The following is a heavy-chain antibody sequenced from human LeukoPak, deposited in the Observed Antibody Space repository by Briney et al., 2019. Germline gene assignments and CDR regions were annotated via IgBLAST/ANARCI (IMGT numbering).Heavy chain of an antibody. Sequence: GGSLGLSCAASGFTFTNYNMNWVRQAPGKGLEWVSSISSSGSYIYYADSLKGRFTISRDNAKNSLYLQMNSLRAEDTALYYCAKEKDTNYYDSRVFDYWGQGTLVTVSS. CDR2: ISSSGSYI. D-gene: IGHD3-22*01. CDR3: AKEKDTNYYDSRVFDY. V-gene: IGHV3-21*04. J-gene: IGHJ4*02. CDR1: GFTFTNYN.